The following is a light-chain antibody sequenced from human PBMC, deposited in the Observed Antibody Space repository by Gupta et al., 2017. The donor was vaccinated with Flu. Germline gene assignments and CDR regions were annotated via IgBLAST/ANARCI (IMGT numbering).Light chain of an antibody. CDR1: QGISSW. V-gene: IGKV1-12*01. CDR2: SAS. CDR3: QQTGNFPIT. Sequence: PSSVSASIGDRVTITCRASQGISSWLAWYQQRPGKAPKLLLYSASSLQSGVPSRFSGSGSGTDFTLTISSLQPEDFATYYCQQTGNFPITFGRGTKVESK. J-gene: IGKJ4*01.